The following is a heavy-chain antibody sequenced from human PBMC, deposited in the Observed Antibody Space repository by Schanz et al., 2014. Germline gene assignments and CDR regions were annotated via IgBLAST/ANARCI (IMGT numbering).Heavy chain of an antibody. V-gene: IGHV3-23*01. CDR1: GFTFGDYA. Sequence: EVQLLESGGGLVQPGGSLRLSCAASGFTFGDYAMTWVRQAPGKGLEWVSGITGASDHIDYAESVKGRFTISRDNSKNTLYLQMNSLRAGDAAVYYCARGLIAAAGGAFDYWGQGTLVAVSA. D-gene: IGHD6-13*01. J-gene: IGHJ4*02. CDR2: ITGASDHI. CDR3: ARGLIAAAGGAFDY.